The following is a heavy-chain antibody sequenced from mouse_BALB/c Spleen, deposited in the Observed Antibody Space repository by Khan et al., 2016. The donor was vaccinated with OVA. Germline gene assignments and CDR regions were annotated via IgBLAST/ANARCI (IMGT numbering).Heavy chain of an antibody. D-gene: IGHD2-3*01. Sequence: VQLKESGTVLARPGASVKMSCKASGSTFTSYWIHWVKQRPGQGLEWIGAIYPGNSDTSYNQRFKGKAKLTAVTSTSTAYMKLSSLTNEDSAVYYCTYDGYFVGWFAYWGQGTLVTVSA. J-gene: IGHJ3*01. CDR2: IYPGNSDT. CDR1: GSTFTSYW. CDR3: TYDGYFVGWFAY. V-gene: IGHV1-5*01.